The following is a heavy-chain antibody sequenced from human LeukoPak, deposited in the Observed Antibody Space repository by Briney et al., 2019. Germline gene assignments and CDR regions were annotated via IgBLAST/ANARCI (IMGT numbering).Heavy chain of an antibody. D-gene: IGHD6-13*01. Sequence: GGSLRLSCAASGFTFSSYAMSWVRQAPGKGLEWVSAISGSGGSTYYADSVKGRFTISRDNSKNTLYLQMNSLRAEDTAVYYCPKEGSWYGFGYWFDPWGQGTLVTVSS. CDR2: ISGSGGST. V-gene: IGHV3-23*01. CDR3: PKEGSWYGFGYWFDP. CDR1: GFTFSSYA. J-gene: IGHJ5*02.